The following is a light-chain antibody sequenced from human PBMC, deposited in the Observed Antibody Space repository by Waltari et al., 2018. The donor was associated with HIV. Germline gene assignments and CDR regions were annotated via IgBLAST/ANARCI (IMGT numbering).Light chain of an antibody. CDR2: YNS. J-gene: IGLJ2*01. Sequence: SYVLTQPPSVSVAPGKTATITCGGNNIGNKSVHWCQQKPGQAPVMVIYYNSDRPSGIPGRFSGSNAGNAATLTISGVEGGDEADYYCQVWDVTTDHRVFGGGTKLTVL. CDR1: NIGNKS. CDR3: QVWDVTTDHRV. V-gene: IGLV3-21*04.